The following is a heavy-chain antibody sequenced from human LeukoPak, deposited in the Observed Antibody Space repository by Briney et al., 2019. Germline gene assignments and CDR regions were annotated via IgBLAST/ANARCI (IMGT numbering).Heavy chain of an antibody. Sequence: KPGGSLILCCAASGVTLKYAWMSWVRQAPGKGLEWVGRIESESEGGTTDYAAVVKGRFSISRDDSKNTLYLQMNSLKTEDTAVYYCTTDPCGGDCYSRYFDYWGQGTLVTVSS. J-gene: IGHJ4*02. CDR1: GVTLKYAW. V-gene: IGHV3-15*04. D-gene: IGHD2-21*02. CDR3: TTDPCGGDCYSRYFDY. CDR2: IESESEGGTT.